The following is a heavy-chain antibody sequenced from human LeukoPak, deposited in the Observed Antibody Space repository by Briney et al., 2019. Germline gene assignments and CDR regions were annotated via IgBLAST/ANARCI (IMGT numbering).Heavy chain of an antibody. CDR3: ARRTITIFGVVIHGIRRFGAFDI. CDR1: GGSTSSYY. J-gene: IGHJ3*02. CDR2: INHSGST. V-gene: IGHV4-34*01. D-gene: IGHD3-3*01. Sequence: SETLSLTCAVSGGSTSSYYWSWIRQPPGKGLEWIGEINHSGSTNYNPSLKSRVTISVDTSKNQFSLKLSSVTAADTAVYYCARRTITIFGVVIHGIRRFGAFDIWGQGTMVTVSS.